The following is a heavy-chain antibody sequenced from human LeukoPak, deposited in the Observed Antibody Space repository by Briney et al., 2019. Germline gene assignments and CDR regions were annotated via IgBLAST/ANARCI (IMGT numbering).Heavy chain of an antibody. D-gene: IGHD4-17*01. CDR1: GGSISSSSYY. Sequence: PSETLSLTCTVSGGSISSSSYYWGWIRQPPGKGLEWIGSIYYSGSTYYNPSLKSRVTISVDTSKNQFSLKLSSVTAADTAAYYCARDHYGDYGGFDYWGQGTLVTVSS. CDR3: ARDHYGDYGGFDY. CDR2: IYYSGST. J-gene: IGHJ4*02. V-gene: IGHV4-39*07.